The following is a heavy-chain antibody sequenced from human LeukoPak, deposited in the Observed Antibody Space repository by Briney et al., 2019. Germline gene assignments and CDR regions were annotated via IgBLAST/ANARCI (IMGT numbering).Heavy chain of an antibody. CDR2: FYYSGST. D-gene: IGHD6-13*01. Sequence: KASETLSLTCAVYGGSFSGYYWSWIRQPPGKGLEWIGSFYYSGSTYYNPSLKSRVTISVDTSKNQFSLKLSSVTAADTAVYYCARHGTYSSSWYLPFGYWGQGTLVTVSS. CDR3: ARHGTYSSSWYLPFGY. V-gene: IGHV4-34*01. J-gene: IGHJ4*02. CDR1: GGSFSGYY.